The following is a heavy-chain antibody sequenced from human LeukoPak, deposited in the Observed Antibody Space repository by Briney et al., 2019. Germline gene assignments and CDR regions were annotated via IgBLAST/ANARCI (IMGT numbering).Heavy chain of an antibody. Sequence: PSETLSLTCTVSGXPVSTGTYYWSWIRQPPGKGLEWVSYIYYGGSTNYNPSLKRRVTISIDTSKNQFSLKLTSVTAADTAVYFCATGIATARVDFWGHGTLVTVSS. V-gene: IGHV4-61*01. J-gene: IGHJ4*01. D-gene: IGHD6-13*01. CDR1: GXPVSTGTYY. CDR2: IYYGGST. CDR3: ATGIATARVDF.